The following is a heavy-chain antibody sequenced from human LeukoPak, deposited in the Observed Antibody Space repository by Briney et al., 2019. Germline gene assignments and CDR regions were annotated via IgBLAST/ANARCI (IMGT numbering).Heavy chain of an antibody. CDR1: GGSFSGYY. D-gene: IGHD2-2*01. CDR3: ASSRSAALFY. CDR2: INHSGST. J-gene: IGHJ4*02. Sequence: PSETLSLTCAVYGGSFSGYYWSWIRQPPGKGLEWIGEINHSGSTNYNPSLKSRVTISVDTSKNQFSLKLSSVTAADTAVYYCASSRSAALFYWGQGTLVTVSS. V-gene: IGHV4-34*01.